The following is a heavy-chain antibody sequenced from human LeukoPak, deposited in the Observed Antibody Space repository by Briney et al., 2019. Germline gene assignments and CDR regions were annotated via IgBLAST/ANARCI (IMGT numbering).Heavy chain of an antibody. J-gene: IGHJ1*01. CDR1: GGTFSSYA. CDR2: IIPIFGTA. D-gene: IGHD1-14*01. CDR3: TRDSSEFRSLLTH. Sequence: SVKVSCTASGGTFSSYAISWVRQAPGQGPEWMGGIIPIFGTANYAQKFQGRVTITADESTSTAYMELSRLRSEDTAVYYCTRDSSEFRSLLTHWGQGTLVTVSS. V-gene: IGHV1-69*13.